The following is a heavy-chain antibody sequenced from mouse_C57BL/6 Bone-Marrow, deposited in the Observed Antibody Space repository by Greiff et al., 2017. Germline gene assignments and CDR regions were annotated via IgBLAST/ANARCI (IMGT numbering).Heavy chain of an antibody. CDR3: ASRLITTMDY. V-gene: IGHV1-80*01. J-gene: IGHJ4*01. Sequence: QFQLQQSGAELVKPGASVKISCKASGYAFSSYWMNWVKQRPGKGLEWIGQIYPGDGDTNYNGKFQGKATLTADKSSSTAYMQISSLTSEDSAVYFCASRLITTMDYWGQGTSVTVSS. CDR2: IYPGDGDT. CDR1: GYAFSSYW. D-gene: IGHD1-1*01.